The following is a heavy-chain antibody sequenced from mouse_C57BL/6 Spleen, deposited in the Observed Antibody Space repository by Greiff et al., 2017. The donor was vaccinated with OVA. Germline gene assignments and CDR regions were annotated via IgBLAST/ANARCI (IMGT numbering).Heavy chain of an antibody. V-gene: IGHV1-39*01. J-gene: IGHJ1*03. Sequence: VQLQQSGPELVKPGASVKISCKASGYSFTDYNMNWVKQSNGKSLEWIGVINPNYGTTSYNQKFKGKATLTVDQSSSTAYMQLNSLTSEDSAVYYCARGDYYGSSYRWYFDVWGTGTTVTVSS. CDR2: INPNYGTT. CDR3: ARGDYYGSSYRWYFDV. CDR1: GYSFTDYN. D-gene: IGHD1-1*01.